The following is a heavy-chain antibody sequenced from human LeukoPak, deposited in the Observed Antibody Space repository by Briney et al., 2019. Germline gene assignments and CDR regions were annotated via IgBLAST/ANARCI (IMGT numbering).Heavy chain of an antibody. Sequence: SETLSLTCTVSGGSIISSDYHWGWVRQPPGKGLEWIGTISYSGNTDYNPSLKSRVTISVDTSKNQFSLKLSSVTAADTAVYYCARGPTLFRTRYFVWWGQGTLVTVSS. V-gene: IGHV4-39*07. CDR2: ISYSGNT. CDR3: ARGPTLFRTRYFVW. CDR1: GGSIISSDYH. J-gene: IGHJ4*02.